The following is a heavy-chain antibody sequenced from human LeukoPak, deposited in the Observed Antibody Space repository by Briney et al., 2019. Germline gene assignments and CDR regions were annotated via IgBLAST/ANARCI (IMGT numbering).Heavy chain of an antibody. CDR2: MFYSGGT. D-gene: IGHD4-23*01. CDR1: GGSISTYY. Sequence: PSETLSLTCTVSGGSISTYYWSWIRQPPGKELEWIGYMFYSGGTNYNPSLKSRVTISVDTSKNQFSLNLSSVTAADTAVYYCARDSKLRWLLINDAFDIWGQGTMVTVSS. V-gene: IGHV4-59*01. CDR3: ARDSKLRWLLINDAFDI. J-gene: IGHJ3*02.